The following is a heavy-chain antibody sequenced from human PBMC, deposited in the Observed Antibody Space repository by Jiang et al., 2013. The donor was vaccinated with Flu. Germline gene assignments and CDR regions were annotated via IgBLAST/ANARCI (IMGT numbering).Heavy chain of an antibody. J-gene: IGHJ4*02. V-gene: IGHV4-31*03. CDR2: TYYSGST. CDR1: GGSTSSDGGHY. Sequence: GSGLVKPSQTLSLTCTVSGGSTSSDGGHYWIWIRQYPGKGLGWIGHTYYSGSTYYNPSLKSRISISVDKSQNQFSLKVNSVTAADTAVYYCARSIFGIFSCDYWGQGAPVTVSS. CDR3: ARSIFGIFSCDY. D-gene: IGHD3-3*01.